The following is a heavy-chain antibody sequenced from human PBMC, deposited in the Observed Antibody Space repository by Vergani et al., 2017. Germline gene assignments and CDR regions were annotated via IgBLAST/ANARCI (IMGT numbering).Heavy chain of an antibody. CDR1: ASPFPASY. Sequence: TAPSLPPHCPPSASPFPASYTLCLHQGPGTAPERVSYISSSGSTIYYADSVKGRFTISRDNAKNSLYLQMNSLRAEDTAVYYCARVSPYDFRPNDAFDIWGQGTMVTVSS. CDR2: ISSSGSTI. D-gene: IGHD3-3*01. V-gene: IGHV3-11*01. CDR3: ARVSPYDFRPNDAFDI. J-gene: IGHJ3*02.